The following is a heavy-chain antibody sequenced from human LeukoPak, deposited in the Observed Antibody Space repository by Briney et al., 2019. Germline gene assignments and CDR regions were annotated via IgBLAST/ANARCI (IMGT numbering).Heavy chain of an antibody. D-gene: IGHD2-2*01. V-gene: IGHV4-59*01. CDR2: IYYSGST. Sequence: SETLSLTCTVSGGSISSYYWSWIRQPPGKGLEWIGYIYYSGSTNYNPSLKSRVTISVDTSKNQFSLKLSSVTAADTAVYYCARARSRGYCSSTSCYYLDYWGQGTLVTVSS. J-gene: IGHJ4*02. CDR1: GGSISSYY. CDR3: ARARSRGYCSSTSCYYLDY.